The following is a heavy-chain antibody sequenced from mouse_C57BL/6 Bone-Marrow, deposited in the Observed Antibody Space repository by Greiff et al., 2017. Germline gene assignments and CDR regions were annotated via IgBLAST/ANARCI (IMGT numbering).Heavy chain of an antibody. CDR3: ARKGKLPFAY. D-gene: IGHD1-1*01. Sequence: QVQLQQPGAELVMPGASVKLSCKASGYTFTSYWMHWVKQRPGQGLEWIGEIDPSDSYTNYNQKFKGKSTLTVDKSSSTAYMQLSSLTSEDSAVYYCARKGKLPFAYWGQGTLVTVSA. J-gene: IGHJ3*01. CDR1: GYTFTSYW. V-gene: IGHV1-69*01. CDR2: IDPSDSYT.